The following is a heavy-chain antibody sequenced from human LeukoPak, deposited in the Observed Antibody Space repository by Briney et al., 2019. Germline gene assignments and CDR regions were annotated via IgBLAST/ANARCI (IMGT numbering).Heavy chain of an antibody. CDR1: GGSFSGYY. Sequence: PSETLSLTCAVYGGSFSGYYWSWIRQPPGKGLEWIGEINHSGSTNYNPSLKSRVTISVDTSKNQFSLKLSSVTAADTAVYYCVRGKSWSGYYLDYWGQGTLVTVSS. D-gene: IGHD3-3*01. V-gene: IGHV4-34*01. CDR3: VRGKSWSGYYLDY. CDR2: INHSGST. J-gene: IGHJ4*02.